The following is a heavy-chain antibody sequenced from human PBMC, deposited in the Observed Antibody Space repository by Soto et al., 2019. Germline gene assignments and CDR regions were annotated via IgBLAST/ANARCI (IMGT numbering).Heavy chain of an antibody. J-gene: IGHJ6*02. V-gene: IGHV1-18*01. Sequence: QVQLVQSGGEVKKPGASVKLSCTASGYTFTSYGISWVRQAPGQGLEWMGWISAYNGKTNYAQNVQGRVTMTTDTSARTAYRDRRSRRADDTAVDYGGGGGDVSYCHGMDVWGQGTTVTVSS. CDR1: GYTFTSYG. CDR3: GGGGDVSYCHGMDV. CDR2: ISAYNGKT. D-gene: IGHD2-21*02.